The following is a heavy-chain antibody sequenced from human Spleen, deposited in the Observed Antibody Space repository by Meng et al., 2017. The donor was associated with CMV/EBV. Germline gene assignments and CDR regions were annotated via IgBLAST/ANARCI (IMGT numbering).Heavy chain of an antibody. J-gene: IGHJ4*02. V-gene: IGHV3-23*01. Sequence: GESLKISCAASGFTFSSYAMSWVRQAPGKGLEWVSAISGSGGSTYYADSVKGRVTISRDNSKNTVYLQMNSLRAEDTAVYYCARDRVTMVRGVISLWGQGTLVTVSS. D-gene: IGHD3-10*01. CDR2: ISGSGGST. CDR1: GFTFSSYA. CDR3: ARDRVTMVRGVISL.